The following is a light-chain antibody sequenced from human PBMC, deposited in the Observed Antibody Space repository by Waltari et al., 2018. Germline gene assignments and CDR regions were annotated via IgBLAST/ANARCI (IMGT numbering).Light chain of an antibody. CDR2: DVN. CDR1: SSYVGSYNL. Sequence: QSALTQTATVSGSPGHSITISCTGTSSYVGSYNLFSCYQQHPGKAPTLIIYDVNKRRSGVSSRFSGYKSGNTASLTISGLQAADEADYYCCSYAGSAISVFGGGTRLTVL. J-gene: IGLJ3*02. CDR3: CSYAGSAISV. V-gene: IGLV2-23*02.